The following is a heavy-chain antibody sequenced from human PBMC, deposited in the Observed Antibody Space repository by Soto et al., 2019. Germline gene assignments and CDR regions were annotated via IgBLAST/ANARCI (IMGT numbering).Heavy chain of an antibody. J-gene: IGHJ5*02. CDR2: FYYSGIT. V-gene: IGHV4-59*01. CDR1: GAAITTYY. CDR3: ARGPILVTSGGVPEALNSFDP. Sequence: SETLSLTCTVSGAAITTYYWTWIRQSPGKGLEWIGYFYYSGITRYNPSLESRVTVSVDTSKNQFSLKLSSVSAADTAVYYCARGPILVTSGGVPEALNSFDPWAQGTLVTVSS. D-gene: IGHD3-16*01.